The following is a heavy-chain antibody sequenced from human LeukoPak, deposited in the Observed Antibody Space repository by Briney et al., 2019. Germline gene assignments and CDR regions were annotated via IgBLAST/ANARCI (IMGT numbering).Heavy chain of an antibody. CDR2: INPNSGGT. CDR1: GYTFTGYY. CDR3: ARVDTAMVTFIDY. Sequence: GASVKVSCKASGYTFTGYYMHWVRQAPGQGLEWMGRINPNSGGTNYAQKFRGRVTMTRDTSISTAYMELSRLRSDDTAVYYCARVDTAMVTFIDYWGQGTLVTVSS. D-gene: IGHD5-18*01. V-gene: IGHV1-2*06. J-gene: IGHJ4*02.